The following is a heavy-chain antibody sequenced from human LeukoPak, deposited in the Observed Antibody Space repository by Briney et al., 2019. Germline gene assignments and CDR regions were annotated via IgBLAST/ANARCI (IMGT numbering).Heavy chain of an antibody. D-gene: IGHD6-13*01. J-gene: IGHJ4*02. Sequence: QPGGSLRLSCAASGFTFSSYEMNWVRQAPGKGLEWVSYISSSGSTIYYADSVKGRFTISRDNAKNSLYLQMNSLRAEDTAVYYCARGHLIAAAGTGDYWGQGTLVTVSS. CDR2: ISSSGSTI. CDR3: ARGHLIAAAGTGDY. V-gene: IGHV3-48*03. CDR1: GFTFSSYE.